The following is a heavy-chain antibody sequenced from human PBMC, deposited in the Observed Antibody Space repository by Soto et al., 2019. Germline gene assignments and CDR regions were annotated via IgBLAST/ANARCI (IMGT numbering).Heavy chain of an antibody. D-gene: IGHD2-15*01. Sequence: SETLSLTCTVSRGSITNYFWTWIRQSPGKGLEWIGYIYYSGSTNYNPSLKSRVTISVDTSKNQFSLKLGSVTAADTAVYYCARGFCSGGSCFGYWGQGTLVTVSS. CDR1: RGSITNYF. J-gene: IGHJ4*02. CDR2: IYYSGST. V-gene: IGHV4-59*01. CDR3: ARGFCSGGSCFGY.